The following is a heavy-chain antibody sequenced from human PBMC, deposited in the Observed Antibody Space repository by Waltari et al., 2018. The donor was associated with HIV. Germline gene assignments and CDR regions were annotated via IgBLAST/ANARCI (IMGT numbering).Heavy chain of an antibody. V-gene: IGHV3-48*01. CDR3: ASPGTLNGTDY. J-gene: IGHJ4*02. CDR2: ISSSSSTI. CDR1: GFTFSSYS. Sequence: EVQLVESGGGLVQPGGSLRLSCAASGFTFSSYSMNWVRQAPGKGLEWVSYISSSSSTIYYADSVKGRFTISRDNAKNSLYLQMNSLRAEDTAVYYCASPGTLNGTDYWGQGTLVTVSS.